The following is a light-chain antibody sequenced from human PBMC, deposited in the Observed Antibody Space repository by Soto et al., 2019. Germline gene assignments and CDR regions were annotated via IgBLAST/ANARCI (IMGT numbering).Light chain of an antibody. CDR1: NIGSKS. CDR2: YDN. J-gene: IGLJ2*01. Sequence: SYELTQPPSVSVAPGKTARITCGGNNIGSKSVHWYQQKPGQAPVLVIYYDNDRPSGIPERFSGSNSGNTATLTISRVEAGDEADYYCQVWDSSSDHVVXXXGTKLTVL. V-gene: IGLV3-21*04. CDR3: QVWDSSSDHVV.